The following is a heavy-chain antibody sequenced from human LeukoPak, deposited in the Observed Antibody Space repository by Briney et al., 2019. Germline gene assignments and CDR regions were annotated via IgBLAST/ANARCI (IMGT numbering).Heavy chain of an antibody. CDR1: GYTFTGYY. CDR3: ASRGTTGTTGNY. Sequence: ASVKVSCKASGYTFTGYYMLWVRQAPGQGLEWMGWINPNSSGTNYAQKFQGRVTLTRDTSISTAYMELTRLRFDDTAVYYCASRGTTGTTGNYWGQGTLVTVSS. J-gene: IGHJ4*02. V-gene: IGHV1-2*02. CDR2: INPNSSGT. D-gene: IGHD1-1*01.